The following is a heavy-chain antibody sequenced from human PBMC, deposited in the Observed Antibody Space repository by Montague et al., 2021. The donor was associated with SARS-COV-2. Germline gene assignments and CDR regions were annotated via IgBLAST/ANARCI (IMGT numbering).Heavy chain of an antibody. V-gene: IGHV4-39*07. CDR2: IYYSGST. Sequence: SETLSLTCTVSGGSISSSSYYWGWIRQPPGEGLEWIGSIYYSGSTYYNPSLKSRVTISVDTSKNQFSLKLSSVTAADTAVYYCARAPPGYWGVVVVVAANFDYWGQGTLVTVSS. CDR1: GGSISSSSYY. J-gene: IGHJ4*02. D-gene: IGHD2-15*01. CDR3: ARAPPGYWGVVVVVAANFDY.